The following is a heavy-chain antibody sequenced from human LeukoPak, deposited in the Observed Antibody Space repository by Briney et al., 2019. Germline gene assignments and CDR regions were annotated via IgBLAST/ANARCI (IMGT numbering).Heavy chain of an antibody. CDR1: GGSISSNHW. D-gene: IGHD3-3*01. J-gene: IGHJ4*02. V-gene: IGHV4-4*02. CDR2: IYHSGST. Sequence: PSETLSLTCAVSGGSISSNHWWSWVRQPPGKGLEWIGEIYHSGSTNYNPSLKSRVTISVDKSKNQFSLKLSSVTAADTAVYYCAKYSSVYYTNYYFDYWGQGTLATVSS. CDR3: AKYSSVYYTNYYFDY.